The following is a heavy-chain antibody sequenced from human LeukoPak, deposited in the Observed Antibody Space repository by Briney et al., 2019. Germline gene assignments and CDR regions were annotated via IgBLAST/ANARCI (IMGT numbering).Heavy chain of an antibody. CDR1: GGSFSGYY. J-gene: IGHJ4*02. D-gene: IGHD2-15*01. Sequence: KPSETLSLXCAVYGGSFSGYYWSWIRQPPGKELEWIGEINHSGSTNYNPSLKSRVTISVDTSKNQFSLKLSSVTAADTAVYYCARGFKYCSGGSCSSPTDYWGQGTLVTVSS. V-gene: IGHV4-34*01. CDR3: ARGFKYCSGGSCSSPTDY. CDR2: INHSGST.